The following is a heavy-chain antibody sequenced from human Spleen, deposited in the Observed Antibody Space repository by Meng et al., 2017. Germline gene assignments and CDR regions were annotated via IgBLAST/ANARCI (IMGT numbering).Heavy chain of an antibody. Sequence: SETLSLTCTVSGGSISSYYWSWIRQPPGKGLEWIGYVYYSGSTNYNPSLKSRVTITVDTSKNQFSLKLSSVIAADTAVYYCATPYYYGSGSYGVWGQGTTVTVSS. CDR1: GGSISSYY. D-gene: IGHD3-10*01. CDR3: ATPYYYGSGSYGV. V-gene: IGHV4-59*01. CDR2: VYYSGST. J-gene: IGHJ6*02.